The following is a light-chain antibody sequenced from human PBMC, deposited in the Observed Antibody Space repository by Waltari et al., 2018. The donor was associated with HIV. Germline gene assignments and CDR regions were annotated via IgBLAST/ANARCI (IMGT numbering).Light chain of an antibody. CDR3: QSYDSRLSAWV. Sequence: QSVLTQPPSVAGAPGQRVTIPCTGRNSNIRSAYDVHWYQPLPGKAPKLLIYANNNRPSGVPDRFSGSKSGASASLAITGLQAEDEADYSCQSYDSRLSAWVFGGGTKVTVL. CDR1: NSNIRSAYD. CDR2: ANN. J-gene: IGLJ3*02. V-gene: IGLV1-40*01.